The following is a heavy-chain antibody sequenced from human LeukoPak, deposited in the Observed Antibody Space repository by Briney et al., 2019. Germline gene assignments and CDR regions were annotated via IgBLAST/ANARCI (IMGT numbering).Heavy chain of an antibody. Sequence: GGSLRLSCAASGFTFSSYGMHWVRQAPGKGLEWVAFIRYDGSNKYYADSVKGRFTISRDNSKNTLYLQMNSLRAEDTAVYYCARVPAAILVYYYYYMDVWGKGTTVTVSS. CDR1: GFTFSSYG. D-gene: IGHD2-2*01. CDR3: ARVPAAILVYYYYYMDV. V-gene: IGHV3-30*02. CDR2: IRYDGSNK. J-gene: IGHJ6*03.